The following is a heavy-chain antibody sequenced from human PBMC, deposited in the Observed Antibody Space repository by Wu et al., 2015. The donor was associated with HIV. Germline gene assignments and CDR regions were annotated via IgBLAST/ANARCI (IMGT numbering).Heavy chain of an antibody. CDR1: GYAFISYG. V-gene: IGHV1-18*01. Sequence: QVQLVQSGTEVKKPGASVKVSCKASGYAFISYGINWVRQAPGQGLEWMGWISVYSGNTNYAQKFQGRVTMTTDRSTSTAYMDLRSLGSDDTAVYYCARDEDTSCFHCPPSPSFDYWGQGTLVIVSS. J-gene: IGHJ4*01. D-gene: IGHD2-2*01. CDR3: ARDEDTSCFHCPPSPSFDY. CDR2: ISVYSGNT.